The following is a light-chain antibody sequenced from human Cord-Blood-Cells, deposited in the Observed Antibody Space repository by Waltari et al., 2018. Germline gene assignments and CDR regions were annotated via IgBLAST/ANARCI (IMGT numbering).Light chain of an antibody. CDR1: NIGSKS. CDR3: QVWDSSSDHWV. CDR2: YDS. V-gene: IGLV3-21*04. Sequence: SYVLTQPPSVSVAPGKTARITCGGNNIGSKSVHGYQQKPGQAPVLVIYYDSDRPSGIPERFSGSNSGNKATLTISRVEAGDEADYYCQVWDSSSDHWVFGGGTKLTVL. J-gene: IGLJ3*02.